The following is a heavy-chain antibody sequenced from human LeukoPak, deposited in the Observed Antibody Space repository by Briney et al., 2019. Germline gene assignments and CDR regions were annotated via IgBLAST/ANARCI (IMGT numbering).Heavy chain of an antibody. CDR3: ARLHETHFDY. Sequence: SETLSLTCAVSGYSISRGYYWGWIRPPPGKVLEWIVRIYHSGTTYYSPSLKSRVTISVDTSKNQFSLKLSSVTAADTAVYYCARLHETHFDYWGQGILVTVSS. V-gene: IGHV4-38-2*01. J-gene: IGHJ4*02. CDR2: IYHSGTT. CDR1: GYSISRGYY.